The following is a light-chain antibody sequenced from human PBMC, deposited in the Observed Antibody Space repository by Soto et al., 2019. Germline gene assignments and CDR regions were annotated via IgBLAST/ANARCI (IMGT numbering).Light chain of an antibody. CDR3: QQYNSYPVA. Sequence: DIQMTQSPSTLSASVGDRVTITCRASQSISSWLAWYQQKPEKAPKLLIYDASSLESGVPSRFSGSGSGTEFTLTISSLQPDDFATYYCQQYNSYPVAFGQGNKVEIK. CDR2: DAS. V-gene: IGKV1-5*01. CDR1: QSISSW. J-gene: IGKJ1*01.